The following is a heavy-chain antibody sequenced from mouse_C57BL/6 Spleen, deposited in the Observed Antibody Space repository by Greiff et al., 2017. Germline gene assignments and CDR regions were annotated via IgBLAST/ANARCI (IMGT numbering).Heavy chain of an antibody. Sequence: QVQLQQSVAELVTPVASVKLSCKASGYTFTSYWMHWVKPRPGRCLEWIGRIYPNSGGTTYNEKFKSKSTLTVDKPSSTAYMQLRRLTSEDSAVYYCTRRDSSGYYSMDYWGKGTSVTVSS. CDR3: TRRDSSGYYSMDY. J-gene: IGHJ4*01. CDR1: GYTFTSYW. D-gene: IGHD3-2*02. CDR2: IYPNSGGT. V-gene: IGHV1-72*01.